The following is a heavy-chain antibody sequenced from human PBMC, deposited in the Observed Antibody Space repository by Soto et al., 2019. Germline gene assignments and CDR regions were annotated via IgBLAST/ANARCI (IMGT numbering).Heavy chain of an antibody. Sequence: PPETLSLTCTVSGGSISSGGYYWSWIRQHQGTGLEWIGYIYYSGSTYYNPSLKSRVTISVDTSKNQFSLKLSSVTAADTAVYYCAREWDYGDYGTDAFDIWGQGTMVTVSS. CDR2: IYYSGST. CDR1: GGSISSGGYY. D-gene: IGHD4-17*01. J-gene: IGHJ3*02. V-gene: IGHV4-31*03. CDR3: AREWDYGDYGTDAFDI.